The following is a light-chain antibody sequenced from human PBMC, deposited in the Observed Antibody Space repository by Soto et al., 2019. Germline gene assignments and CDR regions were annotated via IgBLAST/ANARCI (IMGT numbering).Light chain of an antibody. CDR1: QSVSSGY. J-gene: IGKJ1*01. CDR2: GAS. Sequence: DIVLTQSPGSLSLSPGDSVTLSCRASQSVSSGYLAWYQQRRGQSPRLLIYGASSSATGTPARFSGGGSGTHFTLTISRLEPEDFAVYYCQQYGASPTFGQGTRVEIK. V-gene: IGKV3-20*01. CDR3: QQYGASPT.